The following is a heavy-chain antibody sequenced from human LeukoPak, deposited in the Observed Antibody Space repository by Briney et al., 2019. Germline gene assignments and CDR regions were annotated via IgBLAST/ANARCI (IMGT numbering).Heavy chain of an antibody. CDR1: GYTLTELS. D-gene: IGHD6-13*01. V-gene: IGHV1-24*01. J-gene: IGHJ4*02. CDR3: ATDRMWYSSSWYYFDY. Sequence: ASAKVSCKVSGYTLTELSVHWVRQAPGKGLEWMGGFDPEDGETIYAQKFQGRVTMTEDTSTDTAYMELSSLRSEDTAVYYCATDRMWYSSSWYYFDYWGQGTLATVSS. CDR2: FDPEDGET.